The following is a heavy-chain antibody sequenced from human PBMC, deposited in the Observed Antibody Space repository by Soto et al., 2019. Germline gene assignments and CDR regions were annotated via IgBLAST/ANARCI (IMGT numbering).Heavy chain of an antibody. CDR1: GGSISSGDYY. D-gene: IGHD3-10*01. CDR2: IYYSGST. Sequence: LSLTCTVSGGSISSGDYYWSWILQPPGKGLEWIGYIYYSGSTYYNPSLKSRVTISVDTSKNQFSLKLSSVTAADTAVYYCARGNGMVRGVIISYYYYGMDVWGQGTTVTVSS. CDR3: ARGNGMVRGVIISYYYYGMDV. V-gene: IGHV4-30-4*01. J-gene: IGHJ6*02.